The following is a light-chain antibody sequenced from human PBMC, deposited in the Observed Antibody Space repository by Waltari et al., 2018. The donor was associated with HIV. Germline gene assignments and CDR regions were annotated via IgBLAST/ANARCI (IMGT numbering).Light chain of an antibody. Sequence: QSALTQPRSVSGSPGQSVTISCTGTTSDVGAYKYVSWYQQHRSKAPKLMISNGSKRASGVPDRFSCSKSGDTASLTISGLQGEDEGDYYCCSYATRYTWVFGGGTKLTVL. CDR2: NGS. V-gene: IGLV2-11*01. J-gene: IGLJ3*02. CDR3: CSYATRYTWV. CDR1: TSDVGAYKY.